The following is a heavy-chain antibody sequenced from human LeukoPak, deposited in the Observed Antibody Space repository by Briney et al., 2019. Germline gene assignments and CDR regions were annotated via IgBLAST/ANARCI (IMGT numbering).Heavy chain of an antibody. D-gene: IGHD3-9*01. V-gene: IGHV4-4*07. CDR2: IYTSGST. J-gene: IGHJ5*02. CDR3: ARGDILTGNWFDP. CDR1: GDSISNYY. Sequence: SETLSLTCTISGDSISNYYWSWIRQPAGKGLEWIGRIYTSGSTNYSPSLKSRVTMSVDTSKNEFSLKVSSVTAADTAVYYCARGDILTGNWFDPWGQGTLVTVSS.